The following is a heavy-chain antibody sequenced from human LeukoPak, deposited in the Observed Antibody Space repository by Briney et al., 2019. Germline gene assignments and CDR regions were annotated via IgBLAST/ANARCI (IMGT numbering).Heavy chain of an antibody. CDR1: GFTFSNAW. V-gene: IGHV3-15*01. Sequence: GGSLRLSCAASGFTFSNAWMTWVRQAPGKGLEWVGHIKKKSDGGTTDYAAPVKGRLNISRDDSKDTLYLQMNSLKTEDTAVYYCTTVQQWLAQALGYWGQGTLVTVSS. CDR2: IKKKSDGGTT. J-gene: IGHJ4*02. D-gene: IGHD6-19*01. CDR3: TTVQQWLAQALGY.